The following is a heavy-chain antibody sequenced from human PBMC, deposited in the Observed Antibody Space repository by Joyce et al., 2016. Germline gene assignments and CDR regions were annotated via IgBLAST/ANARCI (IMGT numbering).Heavy chain of an antibody. CDR1: GFTFSSHY. V-gene: IGHV3-7*03. CDR3: VRDLGYCSGGRCYSRFDY. D-gene: IGHD2-15*01. CDR2: IKQDGSEK. J-gene: IGHJ4*02. Sequence: DVQLVESGGGLVQPGGSLRLSCAASGFTFSSHYMNWVRQAPGKGLEWVASIKQDGSEKNSADSVKGRLTISRDNAKNLVFLQMNSLRAEDTAVYYCVRDLGYCSGGRCYSRFDYWGQGTLVTVSS.